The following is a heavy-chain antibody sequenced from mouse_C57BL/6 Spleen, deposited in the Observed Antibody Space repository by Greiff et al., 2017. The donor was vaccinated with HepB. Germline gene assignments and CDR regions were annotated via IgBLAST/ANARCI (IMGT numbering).Heavy chain of an antibody. J-gene: IGHJ2*01. CDR2: LYPGDGDT. V-gene: IGHV1-80*01. D-gene: IGHD2-3*01. Sequence: QVQLKESGAELVKPGASVKISCKASGYAFRSYWMNWVKQRPGKGLEWIGQLYPGDGDTNYNRKFKGKATLTADKSSSTAYMQLSSLTSEDSAVYFCAREEGAIDGFPDYWGQGTTLTVSS. CDR3: AREEGAIDGFPDY. CDR1: GYAFRSYW.